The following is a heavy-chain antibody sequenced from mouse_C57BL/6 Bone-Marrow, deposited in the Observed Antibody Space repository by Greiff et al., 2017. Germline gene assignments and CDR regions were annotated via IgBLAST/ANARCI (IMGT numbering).Heavy chain of an antibody. J-gene: IGHJ4*01. Sequence: QVQLQQSGTELVKPGASVKLSCKASGYTFTSYWMHWVKQRPGQGLEWIGNINPSNGGTNYNEKFKSKATLTVDKSSSTAYMQLSSLTSEDSAVYYCAIERDGSSYLYAMDYWGQGTSVTVSS. CDR2: INPSNGGT. CDR3: AIERDGSSYLYAMDY. V-gene: IGHV1-53*01. CDR1: GYTFTSYW. D-gene: IGHD1-1*01.